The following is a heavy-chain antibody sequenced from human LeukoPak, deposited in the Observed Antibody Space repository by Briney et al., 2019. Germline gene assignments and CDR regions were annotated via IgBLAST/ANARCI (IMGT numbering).Heavy chain of an antibody. D-gene: IGHD4-17*01. CDR3: ARAFYGDLDY. Sequence: GGSLRLSGAASGFTFSSYEINWVRQAPGKGLEWVSYISSGGSTVYYADSVKGRFTISRDNAKNSLYLQMSSLRAEDTAVYYCARAFYGDLDYWGQGTLVTVSS. CDR2: ISSGGSTV. J-gene: IGHJ4*02. V-gene: IGHV3-48*03. CDR1: GFTFSSYE.